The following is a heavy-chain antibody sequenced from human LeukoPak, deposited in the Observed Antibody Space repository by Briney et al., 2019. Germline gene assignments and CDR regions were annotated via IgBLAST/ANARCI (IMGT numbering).Heavy chain of an antibody. Sequence: GGSLRLSCAASGFAFSSYTMNWLREAPVKGLEWVAVVSGTGRNTYYADSVKGRFTISRDNSKNTLFLQMTSLRAEDTSVYYCATNYYDSSGYFPDFDYWGQGALVTVSP. J-gene: IGHJ4*02. CDR1: GFAFSSYT. CDR3: ATNYYDSSGYFPDFDY. V-gene: IGHV3-23*01. D-gene: IGHD3-22*01. CDR2: VSGTGRNT.